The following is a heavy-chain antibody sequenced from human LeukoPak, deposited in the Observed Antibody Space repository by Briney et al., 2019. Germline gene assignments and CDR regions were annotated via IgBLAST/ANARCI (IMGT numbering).Heavy chain of an antibody. D-gene: IGHD3-22*01. J-gene: IGHJ4*02. CDR3: ARQTYYDRGGYPFDQ. CDR1: AGSISSYY. CDR2: FYYGGSS. V-gene: IGHV4-59*08. Sequence: SETLSLTCTVSAGSISSYYWNWIRQPPGRGLEWIGYFYYGGSSKYNPSLKSRVTTSADTSKNQFSLKLSSVTAADTAMYYCARQTYYDRGGYPFDQWGQGTLVTVSS.